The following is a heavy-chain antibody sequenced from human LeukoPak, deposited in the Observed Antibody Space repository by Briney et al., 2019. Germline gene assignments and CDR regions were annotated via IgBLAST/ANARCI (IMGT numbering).Heavy chain of an antibody. D-gene: IGHD3-22*01. Sequence: PGGSLRLSCAASGFTFSSYSMNWVRQAPGKGLEWVSSISSSSSYIYYADSMKGRFTISRDNAKNSLYLQMNSLRAEDTAVYYCARGRALDSSGYSREAKPFDYWGQGTLVTVSS. CDR1: GFTFSSYS. CDR2: ISSSSSYI. J-gene: IGHJ4*02. CDR3: ARGRALDSSGYSREAKPFDY. V-gene: IGHV3-21*01.